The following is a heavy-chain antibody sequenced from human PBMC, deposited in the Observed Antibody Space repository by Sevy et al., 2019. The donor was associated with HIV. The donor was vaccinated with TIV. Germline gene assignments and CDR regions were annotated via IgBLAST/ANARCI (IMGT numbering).Heavy chain of an antibody. V-gene: IGHV5-51*01. Sequence: GESLKISCKGSGYSFTSYWIGWVRQMPGKGLEWMGIIYPGDSDTRYSPSFQGQVTISADKSISTAYLQWSSLKASDTAMYYCARLGNVDTAKSDSLSWFDPWGQGTLVTVSS. CDR2: IYPGDSDT. CDR1: GYSFTSYW. D-gene: IGHD5-18*01. J-gene: IGHJ5*02. CDR3: ARLGNVDTAKSDSLSWFDP.